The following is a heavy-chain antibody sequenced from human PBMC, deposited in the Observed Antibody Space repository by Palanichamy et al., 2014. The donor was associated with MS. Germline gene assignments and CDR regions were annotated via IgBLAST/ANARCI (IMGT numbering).Heavy chain of an antibody. CDR1: GGSISSGGYY. CDR2: IYYSGST. J-gene: IGHJ3*02. Sequence: QVQLQESGPGLVKPSQTLSLTCTVSGGSISSGGYYWSWIRQHPGKGLEWIGYIYYSGSTYYNPSLKSRVTISVDTSKNQFSLKLSSVTAADTAVYYCARTCSSTSCYTTGAFDIWGQGTMVTVSS. V-gene: IGHV4-31*03. D-gene: IGHD2-2*02. CDR3: ARTCSSTSCYTTGAFDI.